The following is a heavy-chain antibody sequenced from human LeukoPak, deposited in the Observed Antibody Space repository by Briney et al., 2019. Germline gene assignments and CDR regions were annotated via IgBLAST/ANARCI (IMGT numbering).Heavy chain of an antibody. CDR3: AKDTIVATMGLYYYYYMDV. CDR2: IRYDGSNK. CDR1: GFTFSSYG. Sequence: GGSLRLSCAASGFTFSSYGMHWVRQAPGKGLEWVAFIRYDGSNKYYADSVKGRFTISRDNSKNTLYLQMNSLRAEDTAVYYCAKDTIVATMGLYYYYYMDVWGKGTTVTVSS. J-gene: IGHJ6*03. V-gene: IGHV3-30*02. D-gene: IGHD5-12*01.